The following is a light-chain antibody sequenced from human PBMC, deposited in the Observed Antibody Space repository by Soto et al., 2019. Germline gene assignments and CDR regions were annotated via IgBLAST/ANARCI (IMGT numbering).Light chain of an antibody. Sequence: LTQPASVSGSPGQSITISCTGTSSDVGGYDSVCWYQQHPGKAPKVMIYGVTNRPSGVSDRFSGSKSGNTASLTISGLQAEDEADYYCSSFTSSITYVFGTGTKVTVL. V-gene: IGLV2-14*01. CDR1: SSDVGGYDS. CDR3: SSFTSSITYV. CDR2: GVT. J-gene: IGLJ1*01.